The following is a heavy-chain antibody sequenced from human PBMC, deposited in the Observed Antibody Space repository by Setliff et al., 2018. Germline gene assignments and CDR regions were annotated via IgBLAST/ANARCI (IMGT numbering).Heavy chain of an antibody. Sequence: PGGSLRLSCSVSGITFKNAWMTWVRQAPGKGPEWVGRTKSSREGATSDYGAPAKGRFTISRDDSKQMIFLQMHNLKTEDTGFYYCATGPRDSRNYLTWLGSWGQGTRVTVSS. J-gene: IGHJ5*01. D-gene: IGHD3-22*01. CDR2: TKSSREGATS. V-gene: IGHV3-15*01. CDR3: ATGPRDSRNYLTWLGS. CDR1: GITFKNAW.